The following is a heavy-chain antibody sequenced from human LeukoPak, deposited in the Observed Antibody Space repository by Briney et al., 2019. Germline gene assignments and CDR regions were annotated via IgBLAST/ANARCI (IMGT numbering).Heavy chain of an antibody. J-gene: IGHJ3*02. CDR3: GRDPNGNYIGAFEM. V-gene: IGHV3-23*01. CDR2: IHGGADIP. CDR1: GFTFSHYD. D-gene: IGHD1-7*01. Sequence: GGSLRLSCTASGFTFSHYDMTWVRQAPGKGLEWVSSIHGGADIPSYADSVKGRFTISRDNSKNTLFLEMNSLRGEDTAVYYCGRDPNGNYIGAFEMWGPGTKVAVSS.